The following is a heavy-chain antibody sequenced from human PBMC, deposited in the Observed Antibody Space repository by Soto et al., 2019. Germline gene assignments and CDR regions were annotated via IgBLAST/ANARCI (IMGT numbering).Heavy chain of an antibody. CDR3: ARGGIDTAMAHFDY. CDR2: IYHSGST. J-gene: IGHJ4*02. Sequence: SEILSLTCTVSGGSISSYYWSWIRQPPGKGLEWIGYIYHSGSTYYNPSLKSRVTISVDRSKNQFSLKLSSVTAADTAVYYCARGGIDTAMAHFDYWGQGTLVTVSS. CDR1: GGSISSYY. V-gene: IGHV4-59*12. D-gene: IGHD5-18*01.